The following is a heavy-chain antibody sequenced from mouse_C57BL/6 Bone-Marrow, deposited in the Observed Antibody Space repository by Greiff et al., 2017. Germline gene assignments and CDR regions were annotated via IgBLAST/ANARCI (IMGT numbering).Heavy chain of an antibody. V-gene: IGHV5-6*02. CDR2: ISSGGSYT. CDR1: GFTFSSYG. J-gene: IGHJ3*01. CDR3: ARLRLLRFAY. Sequence: EVMLVESGGDLVKPGGSLKLSCAASGFTFSSYGMSWVRQTPDKRLEWVATISSGGSYTYYPDSVKGRFTISRDNATNTLYLQMSSLKSEDTAMYYCARLRLLRFAYWGQGTLVTVSA. D-gene: IGHD1-1*01.